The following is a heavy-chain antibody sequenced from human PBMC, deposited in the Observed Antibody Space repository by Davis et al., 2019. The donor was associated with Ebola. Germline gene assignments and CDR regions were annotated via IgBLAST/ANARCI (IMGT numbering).Heavy chain of an antibody. CDR1: GFTFSSYA. D-gene: IGHD2-15*01. J-gene: IGHJ4*02. Sequence: GESLKISCAASGFTFSSYAMHWVRQAPGKGLEWVAVISYDGSNKYYADSVKGRFTISRDNSKNTLYLQMNSLRAEDTAVYYCAKFYCSGGSCPTVGDYWGQGTLVTVSS. CDR3: AKFYCSGGSCPTVGDY. CDR2: ISYDGSNK. V-gene: IGHV3-30-3*02.